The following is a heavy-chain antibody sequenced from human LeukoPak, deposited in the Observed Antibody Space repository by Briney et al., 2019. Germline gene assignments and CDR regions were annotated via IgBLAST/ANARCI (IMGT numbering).Heavy chain of an antibody. Sequence: GRSLRLSCEASEFTFSSYSMNWVRQAPGKGLEWVSYISSSSSTIYYAESVKGRFTISRDNATNSLYLQMNSLRVEDTAVYYCARSRGNSGSYPLDYWGQGTLVTVSS. V-gene: IGHV3-48*01. D-gene: IGHD1-26*01. CDR2: ISSSSSTI. CDR1: EFTFSSYS. CDR3: ARSRGNSGSYPLDY. J-gene: IGHJ4*02.